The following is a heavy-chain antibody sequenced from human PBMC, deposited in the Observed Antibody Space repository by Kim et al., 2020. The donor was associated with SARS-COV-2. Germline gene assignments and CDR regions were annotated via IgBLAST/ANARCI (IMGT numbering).Heavy chain of an antibody. CDR3: ATRRGGMATSISN. Sequence: SETLSLTCAVYGGSFSGYYWSWIRQPPGKGLEWIGEINHSGSTNYNPSLKSRVTISVDTSKNQFSLKLSSVTAADTAVYYCATRRGGMATSISNWGQGTLVTVSS. D-gene: IGHD5-12*01. CDR1: GGSFSGYY. V-gene: IGHV4-34*01. J-gene: IGHJ4*02. CDR2: INHSGST.